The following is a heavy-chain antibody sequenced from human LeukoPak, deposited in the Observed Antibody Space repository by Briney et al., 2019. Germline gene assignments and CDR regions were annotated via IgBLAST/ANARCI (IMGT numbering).Heavy chain of an antibody. J-gene: IGHJ6*02. D-gene: IGHD1-26*01. CDR1: GYTLTELS. CDR2: FDPEGGET. V-gene: IGHV1-24*01. CDR3: ATDQLVGAPPYYYYYGMDV. Sequence: ASVKVSCKVSGYTLTELSMHWVRQAPGKGLEWMGGFDPEGGETIYAQKFQGRVTMTEDTSTDTAYMELSSLRSEDTAVYYCATDQLVGAPPYYYYYGMDVWGQGTTVTVSS.